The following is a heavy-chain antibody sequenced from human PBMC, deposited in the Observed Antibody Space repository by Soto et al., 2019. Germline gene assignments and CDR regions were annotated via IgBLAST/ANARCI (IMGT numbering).Heavy chain of an antibody. D-gene: IGHD6-6*01. V-gene: IGHV2-70*01. CDR1: GFSLSTSGVC. J-gene: IGHJ6*02. CDR2: IDWDDDK. Sequence: GSGPTLVNPTQTLTLTCTFSGFSLSTSGVCVSWIRQPPGKALEWLALIDWDDDKYYSTSLKTRLTISKDTSKNQVVLTMTNMDPVDTATYYCARIRKQLPRRYYYYGMDVWGQGTTVTVSS. CDR3: ARIRKQLPRRYYYYGMDV.